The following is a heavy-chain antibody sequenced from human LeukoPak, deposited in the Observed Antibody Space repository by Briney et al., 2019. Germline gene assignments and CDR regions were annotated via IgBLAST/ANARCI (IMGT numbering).Heavy chain of an antibody. CDR1: GFTFSSYA. CDR3: ARGRYDSSGYYYVDFDY. V-gene: IGHV3-23*01. Sequence: GGSLRLSCAASGFTFSSYAMSWVRQAPGKGLEWVSAISGSGGSTYYADSVKGRFTISRDNSKNTLYLQMNSLRAEDTAVYYCARGRYDSSGYYYVDFDYWGQGTLVTVSS. D-gene: IGHD3-22*01. J-gene: IGHJ4*02. CDR2: ISGSGGST.